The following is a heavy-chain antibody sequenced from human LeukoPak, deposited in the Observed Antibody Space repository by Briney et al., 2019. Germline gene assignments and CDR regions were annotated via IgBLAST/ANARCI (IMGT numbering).Heavy chain of an antibody. J-gene: IGHJ4*02. V-gene: IGHV3-11*01. CDR1: GFTFSDNY. CDR2: ISSSGSSI. Sequence: GGSLRLSCAASGFTFSDNYMSWIRQAQAQGLEWVSYISSSGSSIYYADSVQGRLTITRDNAKNTLYLQMNSLRAEDTAVYYCARGTFRGVMHYWGQGTLVTVSS. D-gene: IGHD3-16*01. CDR3: ARGTFRGVMHY.